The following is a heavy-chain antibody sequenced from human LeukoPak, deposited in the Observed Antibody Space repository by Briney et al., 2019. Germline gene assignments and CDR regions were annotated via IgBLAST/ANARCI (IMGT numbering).Heavy chain of an antibody. CDR2: INHSGST. V-gene: IGHV4-34*01. J-gene: IGHJ4*02. CDR3: ARVTLKWLREYFDY. Sequence: PSETLSLTCAVYGGSFSGYYWSWIRQPPGKGLEWIGEINHSGSTNYNPSLKSRVTISVDASKNQFSLKLSSVTAADTAVYYCARVTLKWLREYFDYWGQGTLVTVSS. D-gene: IGHD5-12*01. CDR1: GGSFSGYY.